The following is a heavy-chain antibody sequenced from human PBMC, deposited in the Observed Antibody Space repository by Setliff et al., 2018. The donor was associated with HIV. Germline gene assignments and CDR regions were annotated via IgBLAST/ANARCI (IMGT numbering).Heavy chain of an antibody. V-gene: IGHV3-23*01. CDR1: GITFSGYS. Sequence: GGSLRLSCAASGITFSGYSMSWVRQAPGKGLEWVSAISPTGTGTYYADSVRGRFTISRDNFKNTLYLQMNSLRPEDTAVYYCAKVDNGHCLSNSCRDFDYWGQGTLVTVSS. D-gene: IGHD2-2*03. CDR3: AKVDNGHCLSNSCRDFDY. CDR2: ISPTGTGT. J-gene: IGHJ4*02.